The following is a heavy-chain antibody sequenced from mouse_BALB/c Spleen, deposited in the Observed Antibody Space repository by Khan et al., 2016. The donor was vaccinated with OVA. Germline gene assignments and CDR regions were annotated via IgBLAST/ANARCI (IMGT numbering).Heavy chain of an antibody. CDR2: TNPTNGRT. CDR3: ARIKKIVATYFDY. CDR1: GYTFTSYW. Sequence: QVQLQQSGAELVKAGASVKMSCKASGYTFTSYWMHWVKQRLGQGLEWFAETNPTNGRTYYNEKFKSKATLTVDKSSSTAYMLLSGPTFDDSAVYCWARIKKIVATYFDYWGQGTTLTVSS. V-gene: IGHV1S81*02. D-gene: IGHD1-1*01. J-gene: IGHJ2*01.